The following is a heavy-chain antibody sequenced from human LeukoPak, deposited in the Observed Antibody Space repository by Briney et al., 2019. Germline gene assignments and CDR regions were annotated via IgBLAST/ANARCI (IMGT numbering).Heavy chain of an antibody. D-gene: IGHD2-2*01. J-gene: IGHJ4*02. CDR3: VRSIVVVPAATRSPRYYFDY. V-gene: IGHV4-59*01. Sequence: SETLSLTCTVSGGSISSYYWSWIRQPPGKGLEWIGYIYYSGSTNYNPSLKSRVTISVDTSKNQFSLKLSSVTAADTAVYYCVRSIVVVPAATRSPRYYFDYWGQGTLVTVSS. CDR1: GGSISSYY. CDR2: IYYSGST.